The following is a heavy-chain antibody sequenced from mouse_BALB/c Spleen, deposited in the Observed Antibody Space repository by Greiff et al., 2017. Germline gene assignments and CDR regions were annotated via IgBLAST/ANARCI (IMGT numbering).Heavy chain of an antibody. Sequence: EVQLVESGGGLVKPGGSLKLSCAASGFTFSSYAMSWVRQTPEKRLEWVATISSGGSYTYYPDSVKGRFTISRDNAKNTLYLQMSSLRSEDTAMYYCARRAAYYFDDWGQGTTLTVSS. V-gene: IGHV5-9-3*01. D-gene: IGHD1-2*01. CDR1: GFTFSSYA. CDR2: ISSGGSYT. J-gene: IGHJ2*01. CDR3: ARRAAYYFDD.